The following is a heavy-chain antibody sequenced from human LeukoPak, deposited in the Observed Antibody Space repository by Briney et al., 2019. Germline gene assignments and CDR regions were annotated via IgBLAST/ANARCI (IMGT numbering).Heavy chain of an antibody. CDR1: GYTFTSYD. D-gene: IGHD2-21*01. J-gene: IGHJ4*02. CDR3: ARDAIDTYFDY. Sequence: ASVKVSCKASGYTFTSYDINWVRQAPGQGLEWMGWINPNSGGTNYAQKFQGRVTMTRDTSISTAYMELSRLRSDDTAVYYCARDAIDTYFDYWGQGTLVTVSS. CDR2: INPNSGGT. V-gene: IGHV1-2*02.